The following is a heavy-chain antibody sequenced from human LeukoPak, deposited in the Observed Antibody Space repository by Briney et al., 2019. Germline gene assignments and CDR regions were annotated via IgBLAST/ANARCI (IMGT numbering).Heavy chain of an antibody. V-gene: IGHV4-59*01. CDR3: ARDYGGKFDY. J-gene: IGHJ4*02. Sequence: SSETLSLTCTVSDGSISGYYWSWIRQPPGKGLEWIGYIHYSGTTNYNPSLKSRVTMSVDTSKSQLSLKLSSVTAADTAVYYCARDYGGKFDYWGQGTLVTVSS. CDR2: IHYSGTT. CDR1: DGSISGYY. D-gene: IGHD4/OR15-4a*01.